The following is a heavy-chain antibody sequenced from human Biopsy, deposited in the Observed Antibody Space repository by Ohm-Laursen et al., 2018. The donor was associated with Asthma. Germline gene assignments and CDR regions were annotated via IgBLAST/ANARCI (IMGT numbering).Heavy chain of an antibody. Sequence: SLRLSCAASGFSFSNFAIHWVRQAPGKGLEWVGVISKDASTQDYADSVKGRFTMARDNSKNTLDLQMNSLREEDAAVYYCVGGGTDDAFDIWGQGTVVSVSS. CDR3: VGGGTDDAFDI. J-gene: IGHJ3*02. V-gene: IGHV3-30*01. CDR2: ISKDASTQ. D-gene: IGHD1-1*01. CDR1: GFSFSNFA.